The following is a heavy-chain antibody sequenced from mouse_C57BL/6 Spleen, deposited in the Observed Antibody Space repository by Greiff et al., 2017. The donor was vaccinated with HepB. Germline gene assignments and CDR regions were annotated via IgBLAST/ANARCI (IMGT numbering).Heavy chain of an antibody. D-gene: IGHD2-1*01. J-gene: IGHJ2*01. CDR2: IDPSDSYT. V-gene: IGHV1-59*01. Sequence: QVQLQQPGAELVRPGTSVKLSCKASGYTFTSYWMHWVKQRPGQGLEWIGVIDPSDSYTNYNQKFKGKATLTVDTSSSTAYMQLSSLTSEDSAVYYCARGGNYYYFDYWGQGTTLTVSS. CDR3: ARGGNYYYFDY. CDR1: GYTFTSYW.